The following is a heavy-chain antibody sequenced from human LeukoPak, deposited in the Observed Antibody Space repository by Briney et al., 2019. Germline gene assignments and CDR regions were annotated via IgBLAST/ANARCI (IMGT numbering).Heavy chain of an antibody. Sequence: ASVKVSCKASGYTFTGYYMHWVRQAPGQGLEWMGWINPNSGGTNYAQKFQGWVTMTRDTSISTAYMELSRLRSDDTAVYYCARAVSQQLGVFYYYGMDVWGQGTTVTVSS. D-gene: IGHD6-13*01. CDR3: ARAVSQQLGVFYYYGMDV. J-gene: IGHJ6*02. V-gene: IGHV1-2*04. CDR2: INPNSGGT. CDR1: GYTFTGYY.